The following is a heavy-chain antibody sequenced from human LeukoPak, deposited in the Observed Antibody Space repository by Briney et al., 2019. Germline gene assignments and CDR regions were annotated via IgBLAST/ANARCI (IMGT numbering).Heavy chain of an antibody. J-gene: IGHJ5*02. V-gene: IGHV4-59*01. CDR3: ARLSSLANIAARGRTWFDT. Sequence: PSETLSLTCTVSGGFISSYYWTWIRQPPGKGLEWIGHIYYSGSTNYSPSLKSRVTISVDTSKNQFSLKLSSVTAADTAVYYCARLSSLANIAARGRTWFDTWGQGSLVTVSS. D-gene: IGHD6-6*01. CDR2: IYYSGST. CDR1: GGFISSYY.